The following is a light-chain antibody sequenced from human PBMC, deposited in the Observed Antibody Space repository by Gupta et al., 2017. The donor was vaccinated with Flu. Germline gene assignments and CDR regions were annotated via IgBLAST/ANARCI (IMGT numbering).Light chain of an antibody. CDR1: QSLLQTDGKTY. J-gene: IGKJ2*01. Sequence: DIVMTQSPLSLSVTTGQPASISCKSRQSLLQTDGKTYLYWYLQRTGQPPLPLIYEVSNRFSGVPDRFSGSGSGTGFTLRISRVEAGDVGVYYCMRTAHLPHTFGQETKLEIK. V-gene: IGKV2D-29*01. CDR3: MRTAHLPHT. CDR2: EVS.